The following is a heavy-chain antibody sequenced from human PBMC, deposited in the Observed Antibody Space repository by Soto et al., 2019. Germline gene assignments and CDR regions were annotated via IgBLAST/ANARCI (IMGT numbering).Heavy chain of an antibody. D-gene: IGHD5-18*01. CDR3: ARHLYSYGHNFPYYFDY. Sequence: SETLSLTCTVSGGSISSSSYYWGWIRQPPGKGLEWIGSIYYSGSTYYNPSLKSRVTISVDTSKNQFSLKLSSVTAADTAVYYCARHLYSYGHNFPYYFDYWGQGTLVTVSS. J-gene: IGHJ4*02. CDR2: IYYSGST. V-gene: IGHV4-39*01. CDR1: GGSISSSSYY.